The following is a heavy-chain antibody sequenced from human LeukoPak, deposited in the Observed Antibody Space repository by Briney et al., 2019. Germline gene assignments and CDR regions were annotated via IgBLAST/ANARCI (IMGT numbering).Heavy chain of an antibody. D-gene: IGHD4-23*01. V-gene: IGHV4-59*08. CDR1: GGSISSYY. J-gene: IGHJ4*02. Sequence: SETLSLTCTVSGGSISSYYWSWIRQPPGKGLEWIGYIYYSGSTNYNPSLKSRVTISVDTSKNQFSLKLSSVTAADTAVYYCARHVGYGGNSHDYWGQGTLVTVSS. CDR2: IYYSGST. CDR3: ARHVGYGGNSHDY.